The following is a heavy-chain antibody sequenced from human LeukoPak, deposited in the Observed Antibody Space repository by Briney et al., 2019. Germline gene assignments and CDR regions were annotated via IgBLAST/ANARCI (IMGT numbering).Heavy chain of an antibody. CDR1: GYTFTSYD. J-gene: IGHJ6*02. CDR3: ARGRESSGWYSGLDYYYYGMDV. Sequence: GASVKVSCKASGYTFTSYDINWVRQATGQGLEWMGWMNPNSGNTGYAQKFQGRVTMTRNTPISTAYMELSSLRSEDTAVYYCARGRESSGWYSGLDYYYYGMDVWGQGTTVTVSS. CDR2: MNPNSGNT. D-gene: IGHD6-19*01. V-gene: IGHV1-8*01.